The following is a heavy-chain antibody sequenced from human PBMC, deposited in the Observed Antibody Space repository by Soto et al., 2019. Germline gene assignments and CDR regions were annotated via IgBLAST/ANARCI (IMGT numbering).Heavy chain of an antibody. D-gene: IGHD3-22*01. CDR2: IYHSGST. Sequence: QVQLQESGPGLVKPSGTLSLTCAVSGGSISSSNWWSWVRQPPGKGLEWIGEIYHSGSTNYNPSPKTRVTRSVDKSTNQFSLKLSSVTAADTAVYYCARSPDSSGYYPRWYYYGMDVWGQGTTVTVSS. V-gene: IGHV4-4*02. CDR1: GGSISSSNW. CDR3: ARSPDSSGYYPRWYYYGMDV. J-gene: IGHJ6*02.